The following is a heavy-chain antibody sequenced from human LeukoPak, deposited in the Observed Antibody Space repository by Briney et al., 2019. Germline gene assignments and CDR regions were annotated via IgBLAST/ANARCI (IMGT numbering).Heavy chain of an antibody. Sequence: PSETLSLTCTVSGGSISSSSYYWGWIRQPPGKGLEWIGSTSYSGTTHSNPSLKSRVTISVDTSKNQFSLRLTSVTAADTAVYYCARASYSYDINGWVPFDYWGQGTLVTVSS. V-gene: IGHV4-39*01. CDR1: GGSISSSSYY. CDR3: ARASYSYDINGWVPFDY. D-gene: IGHD3-22*01. J-gene: IGHJ4*02. CDR2: TSYSGTT.